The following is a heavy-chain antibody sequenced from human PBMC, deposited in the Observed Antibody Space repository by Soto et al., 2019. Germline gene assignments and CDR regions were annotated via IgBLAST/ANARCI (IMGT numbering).Heavy chain of an antibody. Sequence: QVQLVESGGGVVQPERSLRLSCAASGFTFSSYGMHWVRQAPGKGLEWVAVISYDGSNKSYADSVKGRFTISRDNSKNTLYLQMNSLRAEDTAVYYCAKDSSYYGDYGVASSWGQGTLVTVSS. CDR1: GFTFSSYG. CDR2: ISYDGSNK. D-gene: IGHD4-17*01. J-gene: IGHJ5*02. CDR3: AKDSSYYGDYGVASS. V-gene: IGHV3-30*18.